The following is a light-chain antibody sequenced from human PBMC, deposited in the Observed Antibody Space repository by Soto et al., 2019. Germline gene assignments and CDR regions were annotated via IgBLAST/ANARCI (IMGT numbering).Light chain of an antibody. CDR3: QSYDSSLSGL. V-gene: IGLV1-40*01. Sequence: QSVLTQPPSVSGAPGQRVTISFTGSSSNIGAGYDVHWYQQLPGTAPKLLIYGNSNRPSGVPDRFSGSKSGTSASLAITGLQAEYEADYYCQSYDSSLSGLFGGGTKLTVL. J-gene: IGLJ3*02. CDR1: SSNIGAGYD. CDR2: GNS.